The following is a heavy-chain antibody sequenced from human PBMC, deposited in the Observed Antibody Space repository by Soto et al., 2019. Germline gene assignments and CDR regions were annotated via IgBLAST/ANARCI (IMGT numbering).Heavy chain of an antibody. V-gene: IGHV1-18*01. Sequence: VSVKVSCKDSSKAFAYFVGTWLRQAAGQGLEWMGWISAYTDDPNYAQKFQGRVTMTRDTSTSTVYMELSSLRSEDTAVYYCARSRRPNDSSAYYYLYWGQGTLVTVSS. CDR1: SKAFAYFV. D-gene: IGHD3-22*01. CDR3: ARSRRPNDSSAYYYLY. J-gene: IGHJ4*02. CDR2: ISAYTDDP.